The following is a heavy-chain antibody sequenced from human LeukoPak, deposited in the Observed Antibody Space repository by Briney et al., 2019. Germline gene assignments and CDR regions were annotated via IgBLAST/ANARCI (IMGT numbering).Heavy chain of an antibody. V-gene: IGHV4-59*01. D-gene: IGHD3-22*01. CDR3: ARGYYDTSGYWLSYFDY. J-gene: IGHJ4*02. CDR2: IYYSGNT. Sequence: PSETLSLTCTVSGGSMKNYYWTWNRQPPGKGLEWIGYIYYSGNTNYNPSLKSRVSISVDTSKNQLSLKLSSVTAADTAVYYCARGYYDTSGYWLSYFDYWGQGTPVTVSS. CDR1: GGSMKNYY.